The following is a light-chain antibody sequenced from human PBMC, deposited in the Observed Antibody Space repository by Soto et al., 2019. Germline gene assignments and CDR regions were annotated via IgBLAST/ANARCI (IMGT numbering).Light chain of an antibody. CDR2: DTS. CDR1: QSVSNNF. V-gene: IGKV3-20*01. J-gene: IGKJ1*01. Sequence: EIGLTQSPGTLSLSPGERATLSCRASQSVSNNFLAWYQQKPGQSPRLLIYDTSSRATDIPDRFSGSGSGTDFTLTISGLEPEDSAVYYCQQYDSPWTLGQGTKVDIK. CDR3: QQYDSPWT.